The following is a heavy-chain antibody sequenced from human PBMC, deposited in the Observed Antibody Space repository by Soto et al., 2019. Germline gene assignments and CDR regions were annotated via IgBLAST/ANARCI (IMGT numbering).Heavy chain of an antibody. D-gene: IGHD5-12*01. Sequence: EVQLVESGGGLVQPGGSLRLSCAASGFTFSNYWMSWVRQAPGRGLEWVANIKQDGSEKYYVDSVKGRFTISRDNAKNSLYLQMNSLTADDAAVYYCARDRATINFWGQGTLVIVSS. J-gene: IGHJ4*02. CDR3: ARDRATINF. V-gene: IGHV3-7*04. CDR1: GFTFSNYW. CDR2: IKQDGSEK.